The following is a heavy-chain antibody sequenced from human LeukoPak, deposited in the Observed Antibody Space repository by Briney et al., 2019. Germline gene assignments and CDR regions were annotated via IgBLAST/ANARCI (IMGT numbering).Heavy chain of an antibody. V-gene: IGHV4-61*02. D-gene: IGHD3-3*01. CDR2: IYTSGST. CDR3: AREVTIFGVVIDWFDP. CDR1: GGSISSGSYY. J-gene: IGHJ5*02. Sequence: SQTLSLTCTVSGGSISSGSYYWSWIRQPAGKGLEWIGRIYTSGSTNYNPSLKSRVTISVDTSKNQFSLKLSSVTAADTAVYYCAREVTIFGVVIDWFDPWGQGTLVTVSS.